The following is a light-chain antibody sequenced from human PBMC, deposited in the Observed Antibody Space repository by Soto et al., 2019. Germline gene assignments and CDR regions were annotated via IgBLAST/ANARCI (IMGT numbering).Light chain of an antibody. CDR2: AAS. Sequence: AIRMTQSQSSLSASTGDSVTITCRASQYISTYLAWYQQKPGEAPNLLIYAASTLQSGVPSRFSGSGSGTDFTLTISDLHSEDFGTYYCQQYFRLRTFGPGTKVEVK. J-gene: IGKJ1*01. V-gene: IGKV1-8*01. CDR1: QYISTY. CDR3: QQYFRLRT.